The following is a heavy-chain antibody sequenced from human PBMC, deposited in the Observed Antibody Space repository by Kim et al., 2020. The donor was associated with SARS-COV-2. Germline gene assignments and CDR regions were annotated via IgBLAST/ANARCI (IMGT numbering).Heavy chain of an antibody. D-gene: IGHD3-10*01. Sequence: SETLSLTCTVSGGSMSSYYWNWIRQPPGEGLEWLGYIYYTGSAYYNPSLKSRVTMSVDTSKNQFSLRLNSVTAADTAGYYCARSGSNYGSDACDIWGQGTTVTVSS. CDR2: IYYTGSA. CDR3: ARSGSNYGSDACDI. V-gene: IGHV4-59*01. CDR1: GGSMSSYY. J-gene: IGHJ3*02.